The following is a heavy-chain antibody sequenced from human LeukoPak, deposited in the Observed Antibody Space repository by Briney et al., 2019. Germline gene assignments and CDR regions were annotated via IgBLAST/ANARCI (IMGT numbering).Heavy chain of an antibody. V-gene: IGHV3-21*01. J-gene: IGHJ4*02. CDR2: IFPSGGEI. Sequence: PGGSLRLSCAASGFTFSTFAMIWVRQPPGKGLERVSSIFPSGGEIHYADSVRGRFTISRDNAKNSLSLQMNSLRAEDTAVYYCARGGGVAGLGVDYWGQGTLVTVSS. CDR1: GFTFSTFA. D-gene: IGHD6-19*01. CDR3: ARGGGVAGLGVDY.